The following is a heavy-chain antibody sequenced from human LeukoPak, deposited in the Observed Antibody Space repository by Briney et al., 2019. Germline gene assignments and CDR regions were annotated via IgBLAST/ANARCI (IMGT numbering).Heavy chain of an antibody. D-gene: IGHD2-2*03. J-gene: IGHJ3*02. Sequence: SETLSLTCTVSGASINSSYWSWIRQPPGKGLEFIGYIYHIGNTNSNPSLRSRVTISLDKSKNQFSLKLNSVTAADSAVYFCARGKSDSMDNRGHAFDIWGQGTMVTVSS. CDR1: GASINSSY. CDR3: ARGKSDSMDNRGHAFDI. V-gene: IGHV4-59*01. CDR2: IYHIGNT.